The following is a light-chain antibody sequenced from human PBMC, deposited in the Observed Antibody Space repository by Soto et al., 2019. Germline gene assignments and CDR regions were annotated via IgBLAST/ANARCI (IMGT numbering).Light chain of an antibody. CDR1: QSISSSY. Sequence: EIVLTQSPGTLSLSPGERATLSCRASQSISSSYLAWYQQRPGQAPRLLIYGASRRATGIPDRFSCSGSGTDFTLIITRLEPEDFAVYYCQQYGTSPLYTFGQGTKLEIK. V-gene: IGKV3-20*01. CDR2: GAS. CDR3: QQYGTSPLYT. J-gene: IGKJ2*01.